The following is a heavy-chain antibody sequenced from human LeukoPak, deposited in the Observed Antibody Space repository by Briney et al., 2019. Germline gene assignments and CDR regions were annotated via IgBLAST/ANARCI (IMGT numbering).Heavy chain of an antibody. J-gene: IGHJ4*01. Sequence: PGGSLRLSCAASGFTFSSYAMHWVRQAPGKGLEWVTIISYDGRNTYYADSVKGRFTISRDNSKNTLYLQMNSLRAEDTAVYYCARSSSSNWYLPGGYWGHGTLVTVPS. V-gene: IGHV3-30*04. CDR3: ARSSSSNWYLPGGY. CDR1: GFTFSSYA. CDR2: ISYDGRNT. D-gene: IGHD6-13*01.